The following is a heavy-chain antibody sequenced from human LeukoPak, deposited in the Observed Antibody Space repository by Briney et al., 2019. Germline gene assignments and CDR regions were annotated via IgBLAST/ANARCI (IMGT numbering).Heavy chain of an antibody. J-gene: IGHJ4*02. D-gene: IGHD4-17*01. Sequence: PSQTLSLTCAVSGGSISSGGYSWSWIRQPPGKGLEWIGHIYHSGSTYYNPSLKSRVTISVDTSKNQFSLKLSSVTAADTAVYYCARVGTAYGDYIDYWGQGTLVTVSS. CDR3: ARVGTAYGDYIDY. CDR2: IYHSGST. V-gene: IGHV4-30-2*05. CDR1: GGSISSGGYS.